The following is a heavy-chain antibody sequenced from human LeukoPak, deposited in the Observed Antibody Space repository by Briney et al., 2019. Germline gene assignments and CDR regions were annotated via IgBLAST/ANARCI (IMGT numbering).Heavy chain of an antibody. CDR3: ARAEGYYYDMDY. CDR2: IYSGGST. V-gene: IGHV3-66*01. D-gene: IGHD3-22*01. CDR1: GFTVSSNY. Sequence: GGSLRLSCAASGFTVSSNYMSWVRQAPGKGLEWVSVIYSGGSTYYADSVKGRFTISRDNSKNTLYLQMNSLRAEDTAVYYCARAEGYYYDMDYWGQGTLVTVSS. J-gene: IGHJ4*02.